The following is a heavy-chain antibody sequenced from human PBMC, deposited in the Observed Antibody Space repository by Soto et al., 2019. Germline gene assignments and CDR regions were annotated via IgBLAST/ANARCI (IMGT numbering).Heavy chain of an antibody. J-gene: IGHJ6*02. CDR3: ARGRVMRTSLRIYYYYGMDV. V-gene: IGHV1-3*01. D-gene: IGHD2-2*01. CDR1: GYTFTSYA. CDR2: INAGNGNT. Sequence: QVQLVQSGAEVKKPGASVKVSCKASGYTFTSYAMHWVRQAPGHRLEWIGWINAGNGNTKYSQKFQGRVTITRATSASTAYMELSSLRSDDTAVYYCARGRVMRTSLRIYYYYGMDVLGQGTTVTVSS.